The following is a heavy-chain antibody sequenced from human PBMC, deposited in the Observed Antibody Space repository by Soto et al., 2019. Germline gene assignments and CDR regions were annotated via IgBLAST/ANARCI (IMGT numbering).Heavy chain of an antibody. J-gene: IGHJ4*02. Sequence: GGSLRLSCAAFGFTLDKYTMGWVRQAPGKGLEWVAEFFISGGTQYADSVKGRFTISRDNSRNMVFLQMNGLRVEDTALYYCARDREPDGIWTFDSWGQGALVTVSS. CDR2: FFISGGT. D-gene: IGHD3-9*01. V-gene: IGHV3-53*01. CDR3: ARDREPDGIWTFDS. CDR1: GFTLDKYT.